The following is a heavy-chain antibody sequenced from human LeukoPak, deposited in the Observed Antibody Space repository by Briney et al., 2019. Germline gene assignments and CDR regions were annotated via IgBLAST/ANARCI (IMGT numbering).Heavy chain of an antibody. D-gene: IGHD4-17*01. CDR3: AGAFRYGDYVKGAFDI. CDR2: IYSGGST. CDR1: GFTFGDYA. V-gene: IGHV3-53*01. J-gene: IGHJ3*02. Sequence: GGSLRLSCTASGFTFGDYAMSWFRQAPGKGLEWVSVIYSGGSTDYADSVKGRFTISRDNSKNTLYLQMNSLRGEDTAVYYCAGAFRYGDYVKGAFDIWGQGTMVTVSS.